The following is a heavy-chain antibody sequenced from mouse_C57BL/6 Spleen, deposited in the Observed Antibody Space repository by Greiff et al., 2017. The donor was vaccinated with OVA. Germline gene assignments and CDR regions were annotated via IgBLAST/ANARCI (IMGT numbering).Heavy chain of an antibody. D-gene: IGHD1-1*01. J-gene: IGHJ1*03. Sequence: QVQLQQPGAELVKPGASVKLSCKASGYTFTSYGMHWVKQRPGQGLEWIGRIDTNSGGTKYNEKFKSKATLTVDKHSSTDYMQLSSLTSEDSAVDYSARTYGSSYGYFDYWGTGTTVTVSS. CDR3: ARTYGSSYGYFDY. CDR1: GYTFTSYG. CDR2: IDTNSGGT. V-gene: IGHV1-72*01.